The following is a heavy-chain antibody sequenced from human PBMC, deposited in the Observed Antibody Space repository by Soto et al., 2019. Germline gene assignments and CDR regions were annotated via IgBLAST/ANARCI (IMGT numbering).Heavy chain of an antibody. CDR1: GYTLTELS. J-gene: IGHJ4*02. V-gene: IGHV1-24*01. Sequence: ASVKVSCKVSGYTLTELSMHWVRQAPGKGLEWMGGFDPEDGETIYAQKFQGRVTMTEDTSTDTAYMELSSLRSEDTAVYYCATDLTNLEWLPPRNYWGQGNLVTVS. D-gene: IGHD3-3*01. CDR2: FDPEDGET. CDR3: ATDLTNLEWLPPRNY.